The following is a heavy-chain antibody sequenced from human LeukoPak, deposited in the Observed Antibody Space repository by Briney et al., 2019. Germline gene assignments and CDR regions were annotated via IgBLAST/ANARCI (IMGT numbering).Heavy chain of an antibody. Sequence: GGSLRLSCAASGFTFSSYGMHWVRQAPGTGLEWVAVISYDGSNKYYADSVKGRFTISRDNSKNTLYLQMNSLRAEDTAVYYCAKVSYSSSWYGDFDYWGQGTLVTVSS. J-gene: IGHJ4*02. V-gene: IGHV3-30*18. CDR1: GFTFSSYG. CDR2: ISYDGSNK. D-gene: IGHD6-13*01. CDR3: AKVSYSSSWYGDFDY.